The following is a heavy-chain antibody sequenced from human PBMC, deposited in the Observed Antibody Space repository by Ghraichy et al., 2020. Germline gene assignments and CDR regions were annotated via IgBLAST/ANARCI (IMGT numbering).Heavy chain of an antibody. V-gene: IGHV4-59*01. D-gene: IGHD3-16*01. J-gene: IGHJ3*02. CDR2: VYYTGST. CDR1: GASISSYY. CDR3: AREGLGDLDDAFDI. Sequence: SETLSLTCTVSGASISSYYWRWIRQPPGKGLQWIGYVYYTGSTNSNPSLKSRVTISVDTSKNQFSLKLSSVTAADTAVYYCAREGLGDLDDAFDIWGPGTMVTVSS.